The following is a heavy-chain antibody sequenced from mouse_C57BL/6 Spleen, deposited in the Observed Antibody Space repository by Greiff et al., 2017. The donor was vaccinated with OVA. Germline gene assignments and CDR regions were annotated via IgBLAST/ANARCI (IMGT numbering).Heavy chain of an antibody. CDR1: GFTFSSYA. Sequence: EVKVEESGGGLVKPGGSLKLSCAASGFTFSSYAMSWVRQTPEKRLEWVATISDGGSYTYYPDNVKGRFTISRDNAKNNLYLQMSHLKSEDTAMYYCARDGLRDYFDYWGQGTTLTVSS. J-gene: IGHJ2*01. D-gene: IGHD2-2*01. CDR3: ARDGLRDYFDY. CDR2: ISDGGSYT. V-gene: IGHV5-4*01.